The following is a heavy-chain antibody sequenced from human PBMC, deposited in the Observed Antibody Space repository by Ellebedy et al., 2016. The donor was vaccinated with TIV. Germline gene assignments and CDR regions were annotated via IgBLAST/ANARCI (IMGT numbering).Heavy chain of an antibody. J-gene: IGHJ6*02. CDR2: IVVGSGNT. V-gene: IGHV1-58*01. CDR3: AADTVTTPDYFYGMDV. CDR1: GFTFTSSA. D-gene: IGHD4-17*01. Sequence: SVKVSCXASGFTFTSSAVQWVRQARGQRLEWIGWIVVGSGNTNFAQKFQERVTITRDMSTTTAYMELSSLTYEDTAVYYCAADTVTTPDYFYGMDVWGQGTTVTVSS.